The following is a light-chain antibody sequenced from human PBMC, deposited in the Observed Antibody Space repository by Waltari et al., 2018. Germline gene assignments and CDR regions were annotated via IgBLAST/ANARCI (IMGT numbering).Light chain of an antibody. J-gene: IGKJ3*01. CDR2: DAP. CDR3: QQSYSTLIT. Sequence: DIQMTQSPSSLSASVGDRVTITCRASQSITTYLNWYQQKPGKAPKLLIYDAPSLQSGVPSRFSGSGSGTDFTLTISSLQPEDFATYYCQQSYSTLITFGPGTKVEIK. CDR1: QSITTY. V-gene: IGKV1-39*01.